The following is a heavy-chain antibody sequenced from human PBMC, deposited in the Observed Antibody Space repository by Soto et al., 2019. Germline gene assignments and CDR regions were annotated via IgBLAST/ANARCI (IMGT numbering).Heavy chain of an antibody. CDR1: GGSISSYY. D-gene: IGHD6-13*01. Sequence: QVQLQESGPGLVKPSETLSLTCTVSGGSISSYYWSWIRQPAGKGLEWIGRIYTSGSTNYNPSLKSRVTRSVDTSKNQFSLKLSSVTAADTAVYYCARSGSSSWYSNINNWFDPWGQGTLVTVSS. CDR3: ARSGSSSWYSNINNWFDP. V-gene: IGHV4-4*07. J-gene: IGHJ5*02. CDR2: IYTSGST.